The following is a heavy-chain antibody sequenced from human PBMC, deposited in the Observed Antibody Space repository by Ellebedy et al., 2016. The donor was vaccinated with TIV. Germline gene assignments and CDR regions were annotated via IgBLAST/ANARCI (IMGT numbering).Heavy chain of an antibody. Sequence: SETLSLTCAVYGGSFSGYYWSWIRQPPGKGLEWIGEINHSGSTNYNPSLKSRVTISVDTSKNQFSLKLSSVTAADTAVYYCARVSMSSGALGTFDYWGQGTLVTVSS. D-gene: IGHD6-19*01. CDR1: GGSFSGYY. J-gene: IGHJ4*02. V-gene: IGHV4-34*01. CDR3: ARVSMSSGALGTFDY. CDR2: INHSGST.